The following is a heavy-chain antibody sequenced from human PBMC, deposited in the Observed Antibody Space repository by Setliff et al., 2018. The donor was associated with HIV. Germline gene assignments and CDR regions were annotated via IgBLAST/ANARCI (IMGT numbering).Heavy chain of an antibody. CDR3: ARISQLLDYAMDV. Sequence: PSETLSLTCAVSGGSISSGGYSGTWIRQPPGKGLEWIAYIFHSGRIYYNPTLKSRVTMSVDRSKNHLSLNVTSVTAADTAVYYGARISQLLDYAMDVWGQGTTVTVSS. V-gene: IGHV4-30-2*01. J-gene: IGHJ6*01. CDR1: GGSISSGGYS. CDR2: IFHSGRI. D-gene: IGHD6-13*01.